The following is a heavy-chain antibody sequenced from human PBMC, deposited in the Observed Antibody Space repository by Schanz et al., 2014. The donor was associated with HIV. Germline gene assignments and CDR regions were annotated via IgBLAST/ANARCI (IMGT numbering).Heavy chain of an antibody. J-gene: IGHJ4*02. V-gene: IGHV3-30*03. CDR1: GFTFIRDG. Sequence: VQLVESGGGLVKPGGSLRLSCAASGFTFIRDGMHWVRQAPGKGLEWVALISYDGNDKYYADSVKGRFTVSRDNSKNTNTLYLQMNSLRAEDTAVYYCARGNDFFGGGPDYWGQGTLVSVSS. CDR3: ARGNDFFGGGPDY. D-gene: IGHD3-16*01. CDR2: ISYDGNDK.